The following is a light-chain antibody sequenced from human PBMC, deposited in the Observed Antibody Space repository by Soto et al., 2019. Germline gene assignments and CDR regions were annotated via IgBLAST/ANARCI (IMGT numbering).Light chain of an antibody. Sequence: DLQMNQSPSSLSASIGDRVTITCRASRSISGYLNWYQQKPGKAPDLLIFAASSLQSGAPSRFSGSGSGTALTLTISRLQPEDSATYYCQQSFSPPFTFGQGTKLEIK. V-gene: IGKV1-39*01. CDR2: AAS. CDR1: RSISGY. J-gene: IGKJ2*01. CDR3: QQSFSPPFT.